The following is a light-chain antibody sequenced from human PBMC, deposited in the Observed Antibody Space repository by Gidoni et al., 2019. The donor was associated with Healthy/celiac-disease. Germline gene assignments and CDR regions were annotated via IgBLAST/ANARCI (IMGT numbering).Light chain of an antibody. CDR3: QQRSNWPLT. CDR2: DAS. CDR1: QSVSSY. V-gene: IGKV3-11*01. Sequence: IVLTQSPATLSLSPGERDTLSCRASQSVSSYLAWYQQKPGQAPRLLIYDASNRATGIPARFSGSGSGTDFTLTISSLEPEDFAVYYCQQRSNWPLTFGGGTKVETK. J-gene: IGKJ4*01.